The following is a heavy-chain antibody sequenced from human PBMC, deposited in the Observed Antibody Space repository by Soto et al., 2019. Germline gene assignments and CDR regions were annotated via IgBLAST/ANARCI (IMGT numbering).Heavy chain of an antibody. V-gene: IGHV2-5*02. D-gene: IGHD3-10*01. CDR1: GFSLSTSGVG. Sequence: QITLKESGPTLVKPTQTLTLTCTFSGFSLSTSGVGVGWIRQPPGKVLGWLALIYWDDDKRYSPSLKSRLTLTKDSSKNQVVLTMTNMDPVDTATYYCARTYYYGSGSRNNFDYWGQGTLVTVSS. CDR3: ARTYYYGSGSRNNFDY. J-gene: IGHJ4*02. CDR2: IYWDDDK.